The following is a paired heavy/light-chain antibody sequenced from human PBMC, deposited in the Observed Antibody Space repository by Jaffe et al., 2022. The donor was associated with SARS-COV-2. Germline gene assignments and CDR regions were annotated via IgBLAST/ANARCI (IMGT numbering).Light chain of an antibody. Sequence: SYVLTQPPSVSVAPGKTASITCGGNNIGTKSVHWYQQKPGQAPVLVIYYDSDRPSGIPERFSGSNSGNTATLIISRVEAGDEADYYCQVWDRSGDHPVFGGGTKLSVL. V-gene: IGLV3-21*04. CDR3: QVWDRSGDHPV. J-gene: IGLJ3*02. CDR2: YDS. CDR1: NIGTKS.
Heavy chain of an antibody. CDR3: ARIAPGNWFDP. J-gene: IGHJ5*02. CDR2: IFSIDEK. V-gene: IGHV2-26*01. Sequence: QVTLKESGPVLVKPTETLTLTCTVSGFSLSDATVGVSWIRQPPGKALEWLAHIFSIDEKSFSTSLKSRLTISKDTSKSQVVLTMANMDPVDTATYYCARIAPGNWFDPWGQGTLVTVSS. CDR1: GFSLSDATVG.